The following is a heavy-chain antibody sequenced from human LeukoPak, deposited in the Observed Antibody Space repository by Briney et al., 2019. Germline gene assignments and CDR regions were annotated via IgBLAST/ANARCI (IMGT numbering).Heavy chain of an antibody. D-gene: IGHD2-15*01. CDR1: GFTVSSNY. V-gene: IGHV3-66*01. CDR2: IYSGGST. J-gene: IGHJ3*02. Sequence: GGSLRLSCAASGFTVSSNYMSWVRQAPGKGLEWVSVIYSGGSTYYADSVKGRLNISRDNSKSTLYLQMNSLRAEDTAVYYCAREVPYYSGGSCYSRAFDIWGQGTMVTVSS. CDR3: AREVPYYSGGSCYSRAFDI.